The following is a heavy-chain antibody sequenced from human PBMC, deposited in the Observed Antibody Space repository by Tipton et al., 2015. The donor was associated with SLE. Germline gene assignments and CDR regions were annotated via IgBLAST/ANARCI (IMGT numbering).Heavy chain of an antibody. J-gene: IGHJ4*02. Sequence: LRLSCTVSGGSISSYYWSWIRQPAGKGLEWIGRIYTSGSTNYNPSLKSRVTISVDTSKNQFSLKLSSVTAADTAVYYCARGGSVRGFSLYYFDYWGQGTLVTVSS. V-gene: IGHV4-4*07. CDR3: ARGGSVRGFSLYYFDY. D-gene: IGHD3-16*01. CDR2: IYTSGST. CDR1: GGSISSYY.